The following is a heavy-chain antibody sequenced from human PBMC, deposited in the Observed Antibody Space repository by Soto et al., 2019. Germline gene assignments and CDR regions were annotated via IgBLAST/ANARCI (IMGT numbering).Heavy chain of an antibody. J-gene: IGHJ4*02. CDR3: AREPALRGYSYGRNPPGRYFDY. CDR2: IYYSGST. CDR1: GGSISSYY. D-gene: IGHD5-18*01. V-gene: IGHV4-59*01. Sequence: QVQLQESGPGLVKPSETLSLTCTVSGGSISSYYWSWIRQPPGKGLEWIGYIYYSGSTNYNPSLKSRVTISVDTSKNHFSRQLSSVTAADTAVYYCAREPALRGYSYGRNPPGRYFDYWGQGTLVTVSS.